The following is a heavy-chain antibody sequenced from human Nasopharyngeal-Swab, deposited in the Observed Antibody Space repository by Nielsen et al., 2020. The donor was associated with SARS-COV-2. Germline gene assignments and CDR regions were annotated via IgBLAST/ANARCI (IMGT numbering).Heavy chain of an antibody. CDR2: ISRSGTYI. Sequence: VRQAPGNGLEWVSSISRSGTYINYADSVKGRFTISRDNSKNTLYLQMNSLRAEDTAVYYCARAHDSSGYYQRRSYFDYWGQGTLVTVSS. D-gene: IGHD3-22*01. J-gene: IGHJ4*02. V-gene: IGHV3-21*01. CDR3: ARAHDSSGYYQRRSYFDY.